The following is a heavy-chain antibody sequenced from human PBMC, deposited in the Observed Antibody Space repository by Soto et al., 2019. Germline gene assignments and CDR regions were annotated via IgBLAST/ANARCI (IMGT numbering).Heavy chain of an antibody. CDR2: INPNSGGT. J-gene: IGHJ6*02. CDR3: ARDLDYGSGSPLGGMDV. Sequence: ASVKVSCKASGYTFTGYYMHWVRQAPGQGLEWMGWINPNSGGTNYAQKFQGLVTMTRETSISTDYMELSRLRSDDTAVYYCARDLDYGSGSPLGGMDVWGQGTTVTVSS. V-gene: IGHV1-2*04. CDR1: GYTFTGYY. D-gene: IGHD3-10*01.